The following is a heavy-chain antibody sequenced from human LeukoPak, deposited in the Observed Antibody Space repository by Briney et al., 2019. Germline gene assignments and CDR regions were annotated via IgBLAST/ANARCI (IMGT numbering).Heavy chain of an antibody. CDR2: IYPGDSDT. Sequence: GESLKISCKVSGYNFINYWIGWVRQMPGKGLEWMGIIYPGDSDTRYSPSFQGQVTISVDKSISTAFLQWSSLKASDTAIYYCARPARGSTPYYFDSWGQGTLVTVSS. V-gene: IGHV5-51*01. J-gene: IGHJ4*02. CDR3: ARPARGSTPYYFDS. CDR1: GYNFINYW.